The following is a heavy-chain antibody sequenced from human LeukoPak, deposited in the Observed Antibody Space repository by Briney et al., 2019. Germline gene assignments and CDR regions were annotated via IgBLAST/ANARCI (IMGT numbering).Heavy chain of an antibody. J-gene: IGHJ4*02. D-gene: IGHD5-24*01. CDR1: RFPFSNYW. CDR2: MKEDGGEI. CDR3: AKVDRRDGYNYLFY. V-gene: IGHV3-7*03. Sequence: GGSLRLCCAASRFPFSNYWMSWVRQAPGKGREWVGNMKEDGGEINYVDSVKGPFTISRDNAKNALSLHMNSLRAEDTAVYYCAKVDRRDGYNYLFYWGQGLLVTVSS.